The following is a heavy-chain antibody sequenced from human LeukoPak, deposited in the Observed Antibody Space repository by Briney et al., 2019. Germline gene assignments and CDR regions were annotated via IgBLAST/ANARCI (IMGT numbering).Heavy chain of an antibody. CDR3: ARVAWNPGYYYMDV. V-gene: IGHV3-21*01. CDR1: GFTFSSYS. Sequence: GGSLRLSCAASGFTFSSYSMNWVRQAPGKGLEWVSSTSSSSSYIYYADSVKGRFTISRDNAKNSLYLQMNSLRAEDTAVYYCARVAWNPGYYYMDVWGKGTTVTVSS. D-gene: IGHD1-1*01. CDR2: TSSSSSYI. J-gene: IGHJ6*03.